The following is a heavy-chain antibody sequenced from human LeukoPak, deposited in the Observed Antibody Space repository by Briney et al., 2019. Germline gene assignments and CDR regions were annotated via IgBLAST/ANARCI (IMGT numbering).Heavy chain of an antibody. V-gene: IGHV1-24*01. CDR3: ARVKRAGEEYYFDY. J-gene: IGHJ4*02. Sequence: ASVKVSCKVSGYTLTELSMHWVRQAPGKGLEWMGGSDPEDGETIYAQKFQGRVTMTEDTSTDTAYMELSSLRSDDTAVYYCARVKRAGEEYYFDYWGQGTLVTVSS. CDR2: SDPEDGET. CDR1: GYTLTELS.